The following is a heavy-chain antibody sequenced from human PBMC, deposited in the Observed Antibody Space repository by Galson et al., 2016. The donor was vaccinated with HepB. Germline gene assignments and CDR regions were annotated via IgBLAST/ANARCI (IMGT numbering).Heavy chain of an antibody. V-gene: IGHV3-74*01. CDR2: VNPYGGVT. CDR3: VRDGGHFELDV. CDR1: GFIFNKYW. J-gene: IGHJ6*02. Sequence: SLRLSCAASGFIFNKYWMQWVRQAPGKGLLLVSRVNPYGGVTRYADSVKGRFTTSRDNAKDMVYLEMNSLRVEDTAFYYCVRDGGHFELDVWGQGTTVTVSS.